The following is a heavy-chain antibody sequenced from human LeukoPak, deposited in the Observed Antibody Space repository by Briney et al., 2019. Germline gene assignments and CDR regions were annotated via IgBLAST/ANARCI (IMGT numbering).Heavy chain of an antibody. Sequence: SVKVSCKASGGTFSSYAISWVRQAPGQGLEWMGGIIPIFGTANYAQKFQGRVTITADESTSTAYMELSSLRSEDTAVYYSASEGYCSGGSCSELSYWGQGTLVTVSS. J-gene: IGHJ4*02. CDR3: ASEGYCSGGSCSELSY. CDR1: GGTFSSYA. CDR2: IIPIFGTA. D-gene: IGHD2-15*01. V-gene: IGHV1-69*13.